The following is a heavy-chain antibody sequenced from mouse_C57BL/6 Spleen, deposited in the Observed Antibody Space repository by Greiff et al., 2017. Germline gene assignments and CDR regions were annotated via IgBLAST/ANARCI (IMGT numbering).Heavy chain of an antibody. Sequence: EVQLQQSGPVLVKPGASVKMSCKASGYTFTDYYMNWVKQSHGKSLEWIGGINPYNGGTSYNQKFKGKATLTVDKSSSTAYMELNSLTSEDSAVYYCARGGYGWFAYWGQGTLVTVSA. D-gene: IGHD2-2*01. CDR1: GYTFTDYY. CDR3: ARGGYGWFAY. J-gene: IGHJ3*01. CDR2: INPYNGGT. V-gene: IGHV1-19*01.